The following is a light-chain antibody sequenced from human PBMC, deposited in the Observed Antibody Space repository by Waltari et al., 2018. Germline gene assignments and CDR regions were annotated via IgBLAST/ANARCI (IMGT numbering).Light chain of an antibody. V-gene: IGLV1-47*01. Sequence: QSVVTQPPSASGTPGQRVTISCSGSSSNIGSNYVYWFQQLPGTAPKLLIYRHNQRPAGVPDRFAGSKSGTSASLAISGLRSEDEADYYCAAWDDSLSGPVFGRGTKLTVL. CDR3: AAWDDSLSGPV. CDR2: RHN. J-gene: IGLJ2*01. CDR1: SSNIGSNY.